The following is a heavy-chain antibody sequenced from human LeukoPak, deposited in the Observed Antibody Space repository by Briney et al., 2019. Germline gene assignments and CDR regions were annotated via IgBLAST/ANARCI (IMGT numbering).Heavy chain of an antibody. J-gene: IGHJ3*02. Sequence: SGGSLRLSCAASGFTVSSNYMSWVRQAPGKGLEWVSVIYSGGDTFYADSVKGIFTTSRDNSKNTLFLQMNRLRAEDTAVYYCARCSYGYLGAFDIWGQGTMVTVSS. CDR2: IYSGGDT. V-gene: IGHV3-66*01. CDR1: GFTVSSNY. D-gene: IGHD5-18*01. CDR3: ARCSYGYLGAFDI.